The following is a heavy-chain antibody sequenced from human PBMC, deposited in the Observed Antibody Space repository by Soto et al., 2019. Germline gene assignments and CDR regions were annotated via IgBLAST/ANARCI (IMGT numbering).Heavy chain of an antibody. CDR2: IIPIFGTA. V-gene: IGHV1-69*13. CDR3: ARSYSSWTYGSGSFANDAFDI. J-gene: IGHJ3*02. CDR1: GGTFRSYA. D-gene: IGHD3-10*01. Sequence: SVKVSCKASGGTFRSYAISWVRQAPGQGLEWMGGIIPIFGTANYAQKFQGRVTITADESTSTAYMELSSLRSEDTAVYYCARSYSSWTYGSGSFANDAFDIWGQGTMVTVSS.